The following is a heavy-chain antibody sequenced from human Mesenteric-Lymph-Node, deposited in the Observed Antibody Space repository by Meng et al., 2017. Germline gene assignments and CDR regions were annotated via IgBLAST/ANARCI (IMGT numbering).Heavy chain of an antibody. V-gene: IGHV5-51*01. CDR3: ARRLWTSSGWYGFDY. CDR2: IYPGDSDS. D-gene: IGHD6-19*01. Sequence: GESLKISCKGSGYSFTSYWIGWVRQMPGKGLEWMGRIYPGDSDSRYSPSFQGQVTISADKSISTAYLQWSSLKASDTAMYFCARRLWTSSGWYGFDYWGQGTLVTVSS. J-gene: IGHJ4*02. CDR1: GYSFTSYW.